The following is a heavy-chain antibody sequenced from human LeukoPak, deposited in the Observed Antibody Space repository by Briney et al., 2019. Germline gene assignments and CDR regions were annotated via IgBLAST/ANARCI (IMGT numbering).Heavy chain of an antibody. CDR2: TFQGGGEI. D-gene: IGHD4-17*01. CDR1: GFTFSDFA. V-gene: IGHV3-23*01. Sequence: GGSLRLSCAASGFTFSDFAMIWVRQPPGKGLEWVSSTFQGGGEIHYADPVRGRFTISRDNSKNTLYLQMNSLRAEDTAVYYCAGLTTVTTDAFDIWGQGTMVTVSS. J-gene: IGHJ3*02. CDR3: AGLTTVTTDAFDI.